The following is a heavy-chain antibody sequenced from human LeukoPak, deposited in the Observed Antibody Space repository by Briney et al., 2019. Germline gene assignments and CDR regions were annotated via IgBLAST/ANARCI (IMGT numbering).Heavy chain of an antibody. V-gene: IGHV4-59*01. J-gene: IGHJ4*02. CDR3: ARIPDVSGWPFDY. D-gene: IGHD6-19*01. Sequence: SETLSLTCTVSGGSIVDYYWSWIRQPPGKGLEWIGYIYYSGSTNYNPSLKSRVTISVDTSKNLFSLKLRSVTTADTAIYYCARIPDVSGWPFDYWGQGTLVTVSS. CDR1: GGSIVDYY. CDR2: IYYSGST.